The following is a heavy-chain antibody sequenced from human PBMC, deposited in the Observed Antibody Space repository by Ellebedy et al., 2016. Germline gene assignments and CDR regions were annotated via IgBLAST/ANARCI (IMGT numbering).Heavy chain of an antibody. D-gene: IGHD1-1*01. CDR3: AKEDWNDEWLED. CDR1: GFSFSNSD. Sequence: GESLKISCAASGFSFSNSDMHWVRQPTGKGLEWVSAIGTGGDTYYAGSVKGRFTISRENAKNSLYLQMNGLRATDTAVYHCAKEDWNDEWLEDWGQGTLVNVSS. CDR2: IGTGGDT. V-gene: IGHV3-13*01. J-gene: IGHJ4*02.